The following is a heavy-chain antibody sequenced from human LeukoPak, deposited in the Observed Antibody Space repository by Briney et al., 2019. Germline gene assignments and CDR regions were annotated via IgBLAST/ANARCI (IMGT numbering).Heavy chain of an antibody. J-gene: IGHJ4*02. V-gene: IGHV3-48*03. CDR3: ARVGALSSSWLLY. CDR1: GFTFSSYE. D-gene: IGHD6-13*01. Sequence: GGSLRLSCAASGFTFSSYEMNWVRQAPGKGLEWVSSISRSATNIYYADSVKGRFTISRDNAKNSLYLQMNSLRAEDTAVYFCARVGALSSSWLLYWGQGTLVTVSS. CDR2: ISRSATNI.